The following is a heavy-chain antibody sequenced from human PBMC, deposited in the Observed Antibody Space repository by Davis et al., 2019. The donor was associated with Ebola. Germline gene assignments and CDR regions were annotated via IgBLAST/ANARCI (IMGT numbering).Heavy chain of an antibody. CDR1: GVSISDYY. CDR3: ASMYSGSYSNDY. J-gene: IGHJ4*02. V-gene: IGHV4-59*01. CDR2: IYYSGST. D-gene: IGHD1-26*01. Sequence: MPSETLSLTCTVSGVSISDYYRSWIRQPPGKGLEWIGYIYYSGSTHYNPSLKSRVTISVDTSKNQFSLKLSSVTAADTAVYYCASMYSGSYSNDYWGQGTLVTVSS.